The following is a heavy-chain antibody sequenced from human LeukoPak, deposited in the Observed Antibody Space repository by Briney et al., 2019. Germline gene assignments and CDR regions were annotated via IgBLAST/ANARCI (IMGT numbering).Heavy chain of an antibody. V-gene: IGHV4-31*03. Sequence: PSETLSLTCTVSGGSISSGGYYWNWIRQHPGKGLEWIGHIYYSGTTYYNPSLKSRVTISVDTSKNQFSLKLSSVTAADTAVYYCARDPQVYGDFDNWFDPWGQGTLVTVSS. CDR2: IYYSGTT. CDR3: ARDPQVYGDFDNWFDP. J-gene: IGHJ5*02. CDR1: GGSISSGGYY. D-gene: IGHD4-17*01.